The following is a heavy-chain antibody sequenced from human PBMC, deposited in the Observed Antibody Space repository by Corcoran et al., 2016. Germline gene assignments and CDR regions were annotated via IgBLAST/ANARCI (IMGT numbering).Heavy chain of an antibody. D-gene: IGHD6-6*01. CDR2: INHSGST. Sequence: QVQLQQWGAGMLKPSETLSLTCAVYGGSFSGYYGSWIRQPPGKGLEWIGEINHSGSTNYNPSLKSRVTISVDTSKNQFSLKLSSVTAADTAVYYCARVLPYSSSRGYPDYWGQGTLVTVSS. V-gene: IGHV4-34*01. CDR3: ARVLPYSSSRGYPDY. CDR1: GGSFSGYY. J-gene: IGHJ4*02.